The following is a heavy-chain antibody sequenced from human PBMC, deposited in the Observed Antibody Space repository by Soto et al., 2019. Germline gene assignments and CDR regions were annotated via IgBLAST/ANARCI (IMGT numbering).Heavy chain of an antibody. D-gene: IGHD7-27*01. V-gene: IGHV4-30-4*01. Sequence: QVQLQESGPGLVKSSQTLSLTCTVSGGSISSGDYYWTWIRQPPGKGLEWIGYIYYSGSTYYNPSLKSRITIAIDTSKNQFSLKLSSVTAADTAVYYCARETWDGMDVWGQGTTVTVSS. J-gene: IGHJ6*02. CDR3: ARETWDGMDV. CDR1: GGSISSGDYY. CDR2: IYYSGST.